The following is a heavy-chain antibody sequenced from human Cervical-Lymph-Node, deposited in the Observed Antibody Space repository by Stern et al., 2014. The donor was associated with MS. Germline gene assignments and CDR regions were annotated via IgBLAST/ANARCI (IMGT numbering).Heavy chain of an antibody. Sequence: QVQLVQSGAEVKKSGASVTVSCKASGYTFTGHYIHWVRQAPGQGLEWMGRIDPNRGAQNSAPKFQGRVTMTRDTSVSAAYMDLTRLTSDDTAIYYCARDWGSGWFSDGFDVWGHGTMVTVSS. D-gene: IGHD6-19*01. V-gene: IGHV1-2*06. CDR1: GYTFTGHY. J-gene: IGHJ3*01. CDR3: ARDWGSGWFSDGFDV. CDR2: IDPNRGAQ.